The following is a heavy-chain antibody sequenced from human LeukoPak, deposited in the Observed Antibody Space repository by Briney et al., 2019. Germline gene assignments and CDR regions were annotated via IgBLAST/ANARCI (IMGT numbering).Heavy chain of an antibody. CDR1: GGPISSGSYY. V-gene: IGHV4-61*02. D-gene: IGHD3-22*01. J-gene: IGHJ4*02. Sequence: SETLSLTCTVSGGPISSGSYYWSWIRQPAGKGLEWIGRIYTSGSTNYNPSLKSRVTISVDTSKNQFSLKLSSVTAADTAVYYCARDRGKYYYDSSGYYPFDYWGQGTLVTVSS. CDR3: ARDRGKYYYDSSGYYPFDY. CDR2: IYTSGST.